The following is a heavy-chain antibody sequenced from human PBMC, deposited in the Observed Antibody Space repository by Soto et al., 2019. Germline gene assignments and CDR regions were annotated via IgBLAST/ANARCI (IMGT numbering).Heavy chain of an antibody. CDR2: ISGSGDSS. J-gene: IGHJ4*02. V-gene: IGHV3-23*01. D-gene: IGHD2-15*01. Sequence: EVQLLDSGGGLVQPGGSLRLSCAASGFTFSTYAMSWVRQAPGKGLEWVSTISGSGDSSYYATSVKGRFTISRDNSRNTLDLQMNSLRVDDTAVYYCAKGGEGSCSQPSCLYFSDSWGQGTLVTVSS. CDR1: GFTFSTYA. CDR3: AKGGEGSCSQPSCLYFSDS.